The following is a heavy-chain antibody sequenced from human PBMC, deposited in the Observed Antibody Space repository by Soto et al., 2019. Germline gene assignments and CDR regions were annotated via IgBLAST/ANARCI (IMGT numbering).Heavy chain of an antibody. J-gene: IGHJ6*03. CDR3: AKHVVVAALYYYYYMDV. D-gene: IGHD2-15*01. Sequence: GGSLRLSCAASGFTFSSYGMHWVRQAPGKGLEWVAVISYDGSNKYYADSVKGRFTISRNNSKNTLYLQMNSLRAEDTAVYYCAKHVVVAALYYYYYMDVWGKGTTVTVSS. CDR2: ISYDGSNK. V-gene: IGHV3-30*18. CDR1: GFTFSSYG.